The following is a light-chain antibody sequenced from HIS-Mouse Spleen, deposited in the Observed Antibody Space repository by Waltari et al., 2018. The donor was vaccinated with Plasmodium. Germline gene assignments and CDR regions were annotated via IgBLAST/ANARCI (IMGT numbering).Light chain of an antibody. CDR2: GAS. CDR1: QRVSSH. Sequence: IVMTQSPAPLSVSPQRRATLSFTASQRVSSHLAWYQQKPGQAPRLLIYGASTRATGIPARFSGSGSGTEFTLTISSLQSEDFAVYYCQQYNNWSFTFGPGTKVDIK. J-gene: IGKJ3*01. V-gene: IGKV3D-15*01. CDR3: QQYNNWSFT.